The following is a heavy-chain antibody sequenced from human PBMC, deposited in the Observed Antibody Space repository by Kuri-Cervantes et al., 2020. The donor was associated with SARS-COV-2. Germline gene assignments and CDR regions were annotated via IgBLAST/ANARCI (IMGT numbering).Heavy chain of an antibody. CDR1: GYTFTGYY. CDR2: INPSGGST. V-gene: IGHV1-46*01. CDR3: AREDIVVVPAYYDDAFDI. Sequence: ASVKVSCKASGYTFTGYYMHWVQQAPGQGLEWMGIINPSGGSTSYAQKFQGRVTMTRDTSTSTVYMELSSLRSEDTAVYYCAREDIVVVPAYYDDAFDIWGQGTMVTVSS. D-gene: IGHD2-2*01. J-gene: IGHJ3*02.